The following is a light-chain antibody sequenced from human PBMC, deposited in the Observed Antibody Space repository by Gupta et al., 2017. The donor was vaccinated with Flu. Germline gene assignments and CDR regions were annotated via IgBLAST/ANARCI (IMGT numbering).Light chain of an antibody. CDR1: QSINGR. CDR2: QGA. J-gene: IGKJ1*01. CDR3: QQHHVCSPRT. V-gene: IGKV1-5*03. Sequence: TLSSSPGDRATLSCRASQSINGRIAAYYQQPAGAPHRLIYQGARREAAGTPEFSGSSCSTDVSITISSRQEDDVAAYYCQQHHVCSPRTFGQGTKVEIK.